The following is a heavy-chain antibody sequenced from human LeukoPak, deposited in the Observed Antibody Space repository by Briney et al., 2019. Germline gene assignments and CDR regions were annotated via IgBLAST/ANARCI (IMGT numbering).Heavy chain of an antibody. CDR1: GFTLSNYE. CDR3: ARLSVSITRRFDL. Sequence: GGSLRLSCAPSGFTLSNYEMNWVRLTPGKGLEWISYITKGGATVLYAESVKGRFTISRDNANSSLYLQMNSLRAEDTAAYFCARLSVSITRRFDLWGQGTLVTVSS. V-gene: IGHV3-48*03. J-gene: IGHJ5*02. D-gene: IGHD3-3*01. CDR2: ITKGGATV.